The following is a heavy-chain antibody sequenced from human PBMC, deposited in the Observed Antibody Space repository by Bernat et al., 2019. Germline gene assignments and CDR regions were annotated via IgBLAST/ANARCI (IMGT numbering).Heavy chain of an antibody. CDR3: AREGVIADVIFDY. CDR1: GDSVSSNSAA. J-gene: IGHJ4*02. CDR2: TYYRSKWNN. Sequence: QVQLQQSGPGLVKPSQTLSLTCAISGDSVSSNSAAWNWIRQSPSRGLEWLGRTYYRSKWNNDYAVSMKSRITITPDTSKNQFSLQLNSVPHEDTAVYYCAREGVIADVIFDYWGQGTLVTVSS. V-gene: IGHV6-1*01. D-gene: IGHD2-21*01.